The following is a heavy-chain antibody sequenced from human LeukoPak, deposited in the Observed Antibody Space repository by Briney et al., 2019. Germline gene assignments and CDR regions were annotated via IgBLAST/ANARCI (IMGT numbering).Heavy chain of an antibody. CDR1: GFTFSSYD. D-gene: IGHD3-16*01. CDR3: ARGQSWGYAFDI. CDR2: IGTAGDT. J-gene: IGHJ3*02. Sequence: PGGSLRLSCAASGFTFSSYDMHWVRQATGKGLEWVSAIGTAGDTYYPGSVKGRFTISRENAKNSLYLQMNSLRAGDTAVYYCARGQSWGYAFDIWGQGTMVTVSS. V-gene: IGHV3-13*01.